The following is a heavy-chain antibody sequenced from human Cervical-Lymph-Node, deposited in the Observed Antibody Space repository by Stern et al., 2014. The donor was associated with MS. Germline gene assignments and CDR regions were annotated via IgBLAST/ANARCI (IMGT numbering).Heavy chain of an antibody. J-gene: IGHJ6*02. V-gene: IGHV3-30-3*01. CDR1: GFTFSSYP. D-gene: IGHD3-10*01. CDR2: ITYDGSKT. Sequence: VQLEASGGGVVQPGRSLRVSCAGSGFTFSSYPIYWVRQAPGKGLEWVGVITYDGSKTHYEDSVKGRFTLSRDNSKNTVSLQMNSLTTEDTAVYFCARGSRGMDVWGQGTTVTVSS. CDR3: ARGSRGMDV.